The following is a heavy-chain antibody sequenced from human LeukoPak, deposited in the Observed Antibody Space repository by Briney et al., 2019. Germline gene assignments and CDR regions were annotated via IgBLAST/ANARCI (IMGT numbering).Heavy chain of an antibody. D-gene: IGHD6-19*01. CDR3: ARRLAVPGPLPDY. CDR1: GYTFTSYD. Sequence: ASVTVSCKASGYTFTSYDINWVRQATGQGLEWMGWMNPHSGNTGYAQKFQGRVTMTRDTSITTAYMELSNLKSEDTAVYYCARRLAVPGPLPDYWGQGTLVTVSS. V-gene: IGHV1-8*01. J-gene: IGHJ4*02. CDR2: MNPHSGNT.